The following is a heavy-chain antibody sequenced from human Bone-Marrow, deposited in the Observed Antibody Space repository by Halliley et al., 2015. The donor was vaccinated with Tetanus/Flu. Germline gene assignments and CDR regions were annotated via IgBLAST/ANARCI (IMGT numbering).Heavy chain of an antibody. Sequence: TLSLTCAVSGDSISSHDWWSWVRQSPGKGLEWIGEIHHSGGTNFNPSLKSRVTISVDKSKNQFSLKVSSVTAADTALYYCTRNGYYTLDYWGRGALVTVSS. J-gene: IGHJ4*02. CDR3: TRNGYYTLDY. CDR2: IHHSGGT. CDR1: GDSISSHDW. D-gene: IGHD3-3*01. V-gene: IGHV4-4*02.